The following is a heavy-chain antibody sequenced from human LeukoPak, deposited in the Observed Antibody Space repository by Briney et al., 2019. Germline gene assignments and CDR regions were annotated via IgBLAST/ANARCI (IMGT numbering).Heavy chain of an antibody. V-gene: IGHV4-31*03. J-gene: IGHJ5*02. CDR1: GGSISSGGYY. CDR2: IYYSGST. Sequence: SETLSLTCTVSGGSISSGGYYWSWIRQHPGTGLEWIGYIYYSGSTYYNPSLKSRVTISVDTSKNQFSLKLSSVTAADTAVYYCAREWVVPAAIHNGTERNWFDPWGQGTLVTVSS. CDR3: AREWVVPAAIHNGTERNWFDP. D-gene: IGHD2-2*02.